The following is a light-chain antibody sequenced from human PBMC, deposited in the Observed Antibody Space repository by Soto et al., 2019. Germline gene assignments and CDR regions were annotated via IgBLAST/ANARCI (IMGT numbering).Light chain of an antibody. Sequence: EIVMTQSPATLSVSPGERATISFRASQSVSSYLAWYQQKPGQAPRLLIYGAYSRATGIPDRFSGSGSGTDFTLTISRLEPEDFAVYYCHQYGSSPATVGQVTKVDIK. V-gene: IGKV3-20*01. CDR3: HQYGSSPAT. CDR1: QSVSSY. CDR2: GAY. J-gene: IGKJ1*01.